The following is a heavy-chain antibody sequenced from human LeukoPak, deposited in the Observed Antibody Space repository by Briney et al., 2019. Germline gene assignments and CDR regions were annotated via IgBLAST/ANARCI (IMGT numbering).Heavy chain of an antibody. Sequence: PSETLSLTCTVSGGSISSSSYYWSWIRQPPGKGLEWIGYIYYSGSTNYNPSLKSRVTISVDTSKNQFSLKLSSVTAADTAVYYCARGPLEDIVVVPAGYFDYWGQGTLVTVSS. J-gene: IGHJ4*02. CDR3: ARGPLEDIVVVPAGYFDY. V-gene: IGHV4-61*01. CDR2: IYYSGST. CDR1: GGSISSSSYY. D-gene: IGHD2-2*01.